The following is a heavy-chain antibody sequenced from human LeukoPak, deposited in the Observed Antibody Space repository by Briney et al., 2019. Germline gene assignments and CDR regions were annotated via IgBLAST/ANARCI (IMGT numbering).Heavy chain of an antibody. V-gene: IGHV3-30-3*01. Sequence: GGSLRLSCAASGFTFSSYAMHWVRQAPGKGLEWVAVISYDGSNKYYADSVKGRFTISRDNSKNTLYLQMNSLRAEDTAVYYFARGGGSSSWYKFPFDYWGQGTLVTVSS. CDR1: GFTFSSYA. D-gene: IGHD6-13*01. CDR2: ISYDGSNK. CDR3: ARGGGSSSWYKFPFDY. J-gene: IGHJ4*02.